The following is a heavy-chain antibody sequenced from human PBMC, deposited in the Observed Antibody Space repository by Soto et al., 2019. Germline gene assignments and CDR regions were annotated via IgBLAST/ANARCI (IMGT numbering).Heavy chain of an antibody. CDR2: INAEHGQT. V-gene: IGHV1-3*01. CDR1: GYAFTSHA. D-gene: IGHD3-22*01. Sequence: ASVKVSCKASGYAFTSHAVHWVRQAPGQRPEWLGWINAEHGQTKYPQKFQDRVAITRETSASTAYMELISLTSEDSAVYYCARSGSSYYDTSGNLLLDSWGQGTLVTVSS. J-gene: IGHJ1*01. CDR3: ARSGSSYYDTSGNLLLDS.